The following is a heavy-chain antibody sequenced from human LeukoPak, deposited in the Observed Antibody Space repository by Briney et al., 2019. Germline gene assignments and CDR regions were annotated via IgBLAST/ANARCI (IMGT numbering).Heavy chain of an antibody. CDR2: ITSSSNYI. J-gene: IGHJ4*02. D-gene: IGHD5-24*01. CDR1: GFTFSSYG. V-gene: IGHV3-21*01. CDR3: AGPDRDGYNSGY. Sequence: GGSLRLSCAASGFTFSSYGMNWVRQAPGKGLEWVSSITSSSNYIYYADSGKGPFTISRDNAKNSLYLQMNSLRAEDTAVYYCAGPDRDGYNSGYWGQGTLVTVSS.